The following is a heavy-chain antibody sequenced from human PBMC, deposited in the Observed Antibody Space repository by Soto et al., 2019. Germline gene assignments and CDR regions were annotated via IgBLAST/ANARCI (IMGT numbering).Heavy chain of an antibody. V-gene: IGHV3-23*01. D-gene: IGHD2-2*01. CDR1: GFTFSSYA. Sequence: QPGGSLRLSCAASGFTFSSYAMSWVRQAPGKGLEWVSAISGSGGSTYYADSVKGRFTISRDNSKNTLYLQMNSLRAEDTAVYYCAKDFEDGCSSTSCYFVFDYWGQGTLVTVSS. CDR3: AKDFEDGCSSTSCYFVFDY. CDR2: ISGSGGST. J-gene: IGHJ4*02.